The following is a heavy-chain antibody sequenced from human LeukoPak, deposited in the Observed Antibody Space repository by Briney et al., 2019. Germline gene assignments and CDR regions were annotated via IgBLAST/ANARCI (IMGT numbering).Heavy chain of an antibody. J-gene: IGHJ4*02. CDR1: GFTFSSYG. V-gene: IGHV3-30*18. Sequence: PGGSLRLSCAASGFTFSSYGMHWVRQAPGKGLEWVAVISYDGSNKYYADSVKGRFTISRDNSKNTLYLQMNSLRAEDTAVYYCAKSSGSGSYYNGVDYWGQGTLVTVSS. CDR2: ISYDGSNK. D-gene: IGHD3-10*01. CDR3: AKSSGSGSYYNGVDY.